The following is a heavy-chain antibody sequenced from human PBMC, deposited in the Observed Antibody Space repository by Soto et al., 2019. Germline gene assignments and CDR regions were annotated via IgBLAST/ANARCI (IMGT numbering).Heavy chain of an antibody. CDR1: GFSFLNYW. D-gene: IGHD3-10*01. CDR2: IKQDGSDK. J-gene: IGHJ4*02. V-gene: IGHV3-7*01. Sequence: EVQLVESGGGLVQPGGSLRLSCSASGFSFLNYWMSWVRQAPGKGLELVANIKQDGSDKNYVDSVKGRFTISRDNAKNSLYLQMNSLGAEDTAVYYCARDPIMLREACYVQWGQGTLVTVSS. CDR3: ARDPIMLREACYVQ.